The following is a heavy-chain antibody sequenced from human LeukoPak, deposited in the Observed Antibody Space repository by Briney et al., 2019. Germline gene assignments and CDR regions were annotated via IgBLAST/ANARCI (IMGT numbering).Heavy chain of an antibody. V-gene: IGHV3-23*01. Sequence: PGGSLRLSCSVSGFTFSNYAMSWVRQAPGKGLEWVSAIGGSGGDTYYADSVKGRFTISRDNSKNTLYLQMNSLRAEDTAVYYCAKERGGYNPFVYWGQGTLVTVSS. J-gene: IGHJ4*02. CDR3: AKERGGYNPFVY. CDR2: IGGSGGDT. D-gene: IGHD5-24*01. CDR1: GFTFSNYA.